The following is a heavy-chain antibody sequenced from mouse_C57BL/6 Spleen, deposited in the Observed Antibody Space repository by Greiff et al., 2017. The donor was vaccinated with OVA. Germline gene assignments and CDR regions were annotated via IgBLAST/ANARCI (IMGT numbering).Heavy chain of an antibody. Sequence: QVQLQQPGAELVKPGASVKMSCKASGYTFTSYWITWVKQRPGQGLEWIGDIYPGSGSTKYNEKFTSKATLTVDTSSSTAYMQLSSLTSDDAAVYDCARKYYGSSNYAMDYWGQGTSVTVSS. D-gene: IGHD1-1*01. V-gene: IGHV1-55*01. CDR3: ARKYYGSSNYAMDY. J-gene: IGHJ4*01. CDR1: GYTFTSYW. CDR2: IYPGSGST.